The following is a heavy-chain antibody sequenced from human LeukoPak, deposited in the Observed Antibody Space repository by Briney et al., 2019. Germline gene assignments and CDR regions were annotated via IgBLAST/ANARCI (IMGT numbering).Heavy chain of an antibody. CDR3: AREEAADGYFEY. J-gene: IGHJ4*02. D-gene: IGHD6-13*01. V-gene: IGHV4-59*01. CDR2: IYYSGST. Sequence: PSETLSLTCTVSGGSISRYYWSWIRQPPGKGLEWIGYIYYSGSTNYNPSLKRRVTISIDTSKNQFSLKLNTVTAADTAVYYCAREEAADGYFEYWGQGTLVTVSS. CDR1: GGSISRYY.